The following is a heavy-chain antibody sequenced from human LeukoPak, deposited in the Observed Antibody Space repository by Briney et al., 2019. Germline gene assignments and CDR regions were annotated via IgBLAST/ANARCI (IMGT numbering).Heavy chain of an antibody. CDR1: GFTFSSYA. J-gene: IGHJ6*02. CDR2: ISGSGGST. V-gene: IGHV3-23*01. CDR3: AKEAGDYYYYGMDV. Sequence: LPGVSLRLSCAASGFTFSSYAMSWVRQAPGKGLEWVSAISGSGGSTYYADSVKGRFTISRDNSKNTLYLQMNSLRAEDTAVYYCAKEAGDYYYYGMDVWGQGTTVTVSS. D-gene: IGHD3-10*01.